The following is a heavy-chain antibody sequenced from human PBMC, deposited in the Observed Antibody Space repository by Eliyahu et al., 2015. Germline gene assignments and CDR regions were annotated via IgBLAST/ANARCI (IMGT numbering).Heavy chain of an antibody. V-gene: IGHV1-69*06. CDR3: ARTRYSGSYSKYYFDY. Sequence: SSYAXSWVRQAPGQGLEWXGGIXXIXGXANYAQKFQGRVTITADKSTSTAYMELSSLRSEDTAVYYCARTRYSGSYSKYYFDYWGQGTLVTVSS. CDR1: SSYA. J-gene: IGHJ4*02. D-gene: IGHD1-26*01. CDR2: IXXIXGXA.